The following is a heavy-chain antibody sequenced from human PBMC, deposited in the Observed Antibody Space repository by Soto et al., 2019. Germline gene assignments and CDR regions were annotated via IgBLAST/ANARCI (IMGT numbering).Heavy chain of an antibody. V-gene: IGHV3-23*01. CDR3: AKSESLVPSSTSCYDY. D-gene: IGHD2-2*01. CDR1: GFTCSSYA. CDR2: ISGSGGST. J-gene: IGHJ4*02. Sequence: PGGSLRLSCAASGFTCSSYAMSWVRQAPGKGLEWVSAISGSGGSTYYADSVKGRFTISRDNSKNTLYLQMNSLRAEDTAVYYCAKSESLVPSSTSCYDYRGQGTLLTVSS.